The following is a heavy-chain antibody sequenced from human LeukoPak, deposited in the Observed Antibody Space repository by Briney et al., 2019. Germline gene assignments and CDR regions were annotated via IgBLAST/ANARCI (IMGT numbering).Heavy chain of an antibody. CDR3: ARDGSQIVPAVPSGY. CDR1: GFTFSSYA. CDR2: ISYDGNHK. J-gene: IGHJ4*02. V-gene: IGHV3-30-3*01. D-gene: IGHD2-2*01. Sequence: GGSLRLSCAASGFTFSSYAMHWVRQAPGRGLEWVAVISYDGNHKYYADSVKGRFTISRDNSKNTLYLQMNSLRAEDTAVYYCARDGSQIVPAVPSGYWGQGTLVTVSS.